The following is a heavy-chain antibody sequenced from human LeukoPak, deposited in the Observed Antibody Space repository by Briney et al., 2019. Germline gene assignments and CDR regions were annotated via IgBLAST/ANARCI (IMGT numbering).Heavy chain of an antibody. CDR2: IYNSGGT. Sequence: SETLSLTCTVSGGSITTSSYYWGWIRQAPGKGLEWIGSIYNSGGTYYNPSLESRLTISLDTSTNQFSLKLSSVTAADTAVYYCAGRVGRWFGERAYYYNYMDVWGKGTTVTISS. V-gene: IGHV4-39*07. CDR1: GGSITTSSYY. CDR3: AGRVGRWFGERAYYYNYMDV. D-gene: IGHD3-10*01. J-gene: IGHJ6*03.